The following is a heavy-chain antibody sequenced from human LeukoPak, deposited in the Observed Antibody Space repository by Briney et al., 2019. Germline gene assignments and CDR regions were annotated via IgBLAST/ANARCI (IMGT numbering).Heavy chain of an antibody. CDR2: IKQDGSEK. Sequence: GGSLRLSCAASGFTFSSYWMSWVRQAPGKGLEWVANIKQDGSEKYYVDSVKGRFTISRDNAKNSLYLQMNSLRAEDTAVYYCARDLYSEGFDYDILTGYHHFDYWGQGTLVTVSS. J-gene: IGHJ4*02. CDR3: ARDLYSEGFDYDILTGYHHFDY. CDR1: GFTFSSYW. D-gene: IGHD3-9*01. V-gene: IGHV3-7*01.